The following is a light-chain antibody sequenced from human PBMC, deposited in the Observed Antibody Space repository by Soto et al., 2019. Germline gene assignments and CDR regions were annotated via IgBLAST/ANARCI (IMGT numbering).Light chain of an antibody. Sequence: QSALTQPPSASGSPGQSVTISCTGTSSAVGGYNNVSWYQQHPGKAPNLMIYEVSKRPSGVPDRFSGSKSGNTASLTVSGLQAEDEADYYCSSYAGSNNYVVFGGGTKLTVL. CDR2: EVS. V-gene: IGLV2-8*01. CDR3: SSYAGSNNYVV. CDR1: SSAVGGYNN. J-gene: IGLJ2*01.